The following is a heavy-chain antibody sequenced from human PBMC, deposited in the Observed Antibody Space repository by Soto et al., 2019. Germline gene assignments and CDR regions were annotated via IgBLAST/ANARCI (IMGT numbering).Heavy chain of an antibody. V-gene: IGHV4-38-2*02. CDR2: IYHSGST. CDR3: ARDEYYYDSTGYYYMSGDAFDI. J-gene: IGHJ3*02. D-gene: IGHD3-22*01. CDR1: GYSISSGYY. Sequence: SETLSLTCAVSGYSISSGYYWGWIRQPPGKGLEWIGSIYHSGSTYYNPSLKSRVTISVDTSKNQFSLKLSSVTAADTAVYYCARDEYYYDSTGYYYMSGDAFDIWGQGTMVTVSS.